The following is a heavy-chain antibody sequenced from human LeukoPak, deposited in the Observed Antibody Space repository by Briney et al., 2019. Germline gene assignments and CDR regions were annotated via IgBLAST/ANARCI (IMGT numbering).Heavy chain of an antibody. CDR3: ARGSDTAAGLY. CDR2: ISSSSSYI. CDR1: GFTFSSYS. J-gene: IGHJ4*02. Sequence: GGSLRLSCAAFGFTFSSYSMNWVRQAPGKGLEWVSSISSSSSYIYYADSVKGRFTISRDNAKNSLYLQMNSLRAEDTAVYYCARGSDTAAGLYWGQGTLVTVSS. V-gene: IGHV3-21*01. D-gene: IGHD6-13*01.